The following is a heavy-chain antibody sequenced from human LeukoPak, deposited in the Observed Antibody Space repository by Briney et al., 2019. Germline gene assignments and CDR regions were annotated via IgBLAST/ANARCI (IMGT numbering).Heavy chain of an antibody. Sequence: SETLSLTCTVSGGSISSSSYYWGWIRQPPGKGLEWIGSIYYSGSTYYNPSLKSRATISVDTSKNQFSLKLSSVTTADTAVYYCARLIIAYWYFDLWGRGTLVTVSS. J-gene: IGHJ2*01. CDR3: ARLIIAYWYFDL. CDR2: IYYSGST. D-gene: IGHD3-16*01. V-gene: IGHV4-39*01. CDR1: GGSISSSSYY.